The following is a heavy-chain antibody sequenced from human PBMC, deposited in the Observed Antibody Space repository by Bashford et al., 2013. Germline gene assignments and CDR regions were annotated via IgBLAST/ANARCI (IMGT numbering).Heavy chain of an antibody. V-gene: IGHV1-18*01. J-gene: IGHJ5*02. Sequence: ASVKVSCKASGYTFTSYGISWVRQAPGQGLEWMGWISAYNGNTNYAQKLQGRVTMTTDTSTSTAYMELRSLRSDDTAVYYCAREMYPGRSSWYVWFDPWGQGTLVTVSS. CDR1: GYTFTSYG. D-gene: IGHD6-13*01. CDR2: ISAYNGNT. CDR3: AREMYPGRSSWYVWFDP.